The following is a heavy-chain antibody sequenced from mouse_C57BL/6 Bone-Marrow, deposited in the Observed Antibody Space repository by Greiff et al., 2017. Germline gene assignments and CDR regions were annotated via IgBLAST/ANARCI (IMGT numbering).Heavy chain of an antibody. V-gene: IGHV1-26*01. CDR3: VGDGYFDWYFDV. CDR1: GYTFTDYY. CDR2: INPNNGGT. Sequence: EVQLQQSGPELVKPGASVKISCKASGYTFTDYYMNWVKQSHGKSLEWIGDINPNNGGTSYNQKFKGTATLTVDKSSSTAYMELRSLTSEDSAVYYCVGDGYFDWYFDVWGTGTTVTVSS. D-gene: IGHD2-3*01. J-gene: IGHJ1*03.